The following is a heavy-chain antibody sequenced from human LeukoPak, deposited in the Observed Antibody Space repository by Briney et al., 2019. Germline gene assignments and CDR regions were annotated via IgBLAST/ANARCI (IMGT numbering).Heavy chain of an antibody. CDR3: AKAIAVAPHYYYGMDV. CDR1: GFTFSSYA. D-gene: IGHD6-19*01. Sequence: GGSLRLSCAASGFTFSSYAMSWVRQAPGKGLEWVSAISGSGGSTYYADSVKGRFTISRDNSKNTLYLQMNSLRAEDTAVYYCAKAIAVAPHYYYGMDVWDQGTTVTVSS. CDR2: ISGSGGST. J-gene: IGHJ6*02. V-gene: IGHV3-23*01.